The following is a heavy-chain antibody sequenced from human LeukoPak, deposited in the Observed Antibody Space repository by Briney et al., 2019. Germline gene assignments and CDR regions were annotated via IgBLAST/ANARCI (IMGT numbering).Heavy chain of an antibody. Sequence: ASVKVSCRASGYSFGTYGFCWVRQAPGQGLEWMGWISANNGKTTYAQKFQGRVTLTADTSTSTAYMELTRLRPADTAVYFCAKVAGDRMDYWGQGTLVTVSS. CDR2: ISANNGKT. D-gene: IGHD6-13*01. J-gene: IGHJ4*02. CDR1: GYSFGTYG. V-gene: IGHV1-18*01. CDR3: AKVAGDRMDY.